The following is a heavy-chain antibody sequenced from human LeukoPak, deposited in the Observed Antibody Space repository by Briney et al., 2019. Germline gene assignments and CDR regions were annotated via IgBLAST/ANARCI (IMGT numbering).Heavy chain of an antibody. CDR1: GFTFSSSA. V-gene: IGHV1-58*02. J-gene: IGHJ5*02. CDR2: IVVGSGNK. Sequence: SVKVSCTASGFTFSSSAMQWVRQARGQRLEWIGWIVVGSGNKKYAQKMQERVTITRDMSTSTAYMELSSLRSEDTAVYYCAADPGGIGSNWFDPWGQGTLVTVSS. CDR3: AADPGGIGSNWFDP. D-gene: IGHD3-16*01.